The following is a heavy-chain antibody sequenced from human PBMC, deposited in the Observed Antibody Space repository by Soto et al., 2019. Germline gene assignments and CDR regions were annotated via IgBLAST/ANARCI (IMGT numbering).Heavy chain of an antibody. V-gene: IGHV1-46*01. CDR3: ARVYCSGGSCYGIDY. D-gene: IGHD2-15*01. CDR2: INPSGGT. Sequence: QVQLVQSGAEVKKPGASVKISCKASGDTFTSYYMHWVRQAPGQGLEWMGIINPSGGTSYEQKFQGRGTMTRDTSTSTVYMELSSLRSEETAVYYCARVYCSGGSCYGIDYWGQGTLVTVSS. CDR1: GDTFTSYY. J-gene: IGHJ4*02.